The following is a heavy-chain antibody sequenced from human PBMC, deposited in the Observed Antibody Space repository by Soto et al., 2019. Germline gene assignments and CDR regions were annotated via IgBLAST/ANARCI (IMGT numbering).Heavy chain of an antibody. J-gene: IGHJ4*02. Sequence: VQLVQSGAEVKKPGASVKVSCKASGYTFTSYAMHWVRQAPGQRLEWMGWINAGNGNTKYSQKFQGRVTITRDTSASTAYMELSSLRSEDTAVYYCARENLDISYYFDYWGQGTLVTVSS. CDR3: ARENLDISYYFDY. D-gene: IGHD5-12*01. CDR2: INAGNGNT. CDR1: GYTFTSYA. V-gene: IGHV1-3*01.